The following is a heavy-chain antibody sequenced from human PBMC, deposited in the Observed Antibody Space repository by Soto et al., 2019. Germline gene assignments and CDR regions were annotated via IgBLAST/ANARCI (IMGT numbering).Heavy chain of an antibody. CDR3: ARDRYCSSSSCFTHGEYYFDY. J-gene: IGHJ4*02. Sequence: QVQLVESGGGLVKPGGSLRLSCAASGFTFTDFYMRWIRQAPGKGLEWISYITSSGDSIYYADSVKGRFTISRDNAKNSLYLQMSSLRAEDTAVYYCARDRYCSSSSCFTHGEYYFDYWGQGILVTVSS. CDR2: ITSSGDSI. CDR1: GFTFTDFY. D-gene: IGHD2-2*01. V-gene: IGHV3-11*01.